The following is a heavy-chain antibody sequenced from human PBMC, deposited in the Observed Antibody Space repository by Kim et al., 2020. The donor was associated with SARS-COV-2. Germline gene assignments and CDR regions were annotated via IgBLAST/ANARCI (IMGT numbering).Heavy chain of an antibody. CDR3: ARRRYSSGPWDY. V-gene: IGHV4-39*01. D-gene: IGHD6-19*01. Sequence: YYNPSLKSRVTISVDTSKNQFSLKLSSVTAADTAVYYCARRRYSSGPWDYWGQGTLVTVSS. J-gene: IGHJ4*02.